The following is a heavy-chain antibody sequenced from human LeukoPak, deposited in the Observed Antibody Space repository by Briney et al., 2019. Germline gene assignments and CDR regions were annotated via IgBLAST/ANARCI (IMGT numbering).Heavy chain of an antibody. V-gene: IGHV6-1*01. J-gene: IGHJ3*01. Sequence: PSQTLSLTCVISGDSVSSNSATWNWIRQSPSRGLEWLGRTYYRSKWYNDYVVSIKGRITINPDTSKNQFSLHLNSVTPEDTAVYYCARDPAYSSGWTRNAFDVWGQGTMVTVSS. D-gene: IGHD6-19*01. CDR1: GDSVSSNSAT. CDR2: TYYRSKWYN. CDR3: ARDPAYSSGWTRNAFDV.